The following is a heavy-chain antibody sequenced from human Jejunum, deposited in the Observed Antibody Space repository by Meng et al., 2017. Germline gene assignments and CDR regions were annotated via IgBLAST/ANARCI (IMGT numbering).Heavy chain of an antibody. J-gene: IGHJ4*02. D-gene: IGHD2-2*01. V-gene: IGHV4-30-4*01. CDR2: MDYRGST. CDR3: ARGELLWDY. Sequence: VQLQESGPGLGKPPPTLSLTCTVSGDSIGSGEYFWSWIRQPPGKGLEWIGYMDYRGSTFYNPSLKSRVTISVDTSKNQFSLKLSSVTAADTAVYFCARGELLWDYWGQGTLVTSPQ. CDR1: GDSIGSGEYF.